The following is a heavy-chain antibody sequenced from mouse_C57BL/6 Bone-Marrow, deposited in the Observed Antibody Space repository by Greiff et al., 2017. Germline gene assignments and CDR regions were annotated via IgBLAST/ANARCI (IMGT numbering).Heavy chain of an antibody. CDR3: AREDDYDGYYAMDY. CDR2: IDPSDSYT. V-gene: IGHV1-59*01. J-gene: IGHJ4*01. Sequence: VQLQQPGAELVRPGTSVKLSCKASGYTFTSYWMHWVKQRPGQGLEWIGVIDPSDSYTNYNQKFKGKATLTVDTSSSTASMQLSSLTSEDSAVYYCAREDDYDGYYAMDYWGQGTPVTVSS. D-gene: IGHD2-4*01. CDR1: GYTFTSYW.